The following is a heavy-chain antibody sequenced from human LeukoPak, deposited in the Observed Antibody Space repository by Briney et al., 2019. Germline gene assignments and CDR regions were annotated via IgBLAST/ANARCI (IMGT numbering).Heavy chain of an antibody. D-gene: IGHD6-13*01. Sequence: GGSLRLSCAASGFTFSNYAMSWVRQAPGEGLEWVSSITRSSYIYYADSVKGRFTISRDNAKNSLYLQMNSRRAEDTAVYYCARGHSSSWMSEIDYWGQGTLVTVSS. V-gene: IGHV3-21*01. J-gene: IGHJ4*02. CDR3: ARGHSSSWMSEIDY. CDR2: ITRSSYI. CDR1: GFTFSNYA.